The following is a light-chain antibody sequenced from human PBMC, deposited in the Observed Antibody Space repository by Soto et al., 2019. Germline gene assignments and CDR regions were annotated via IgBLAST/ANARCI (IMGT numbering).Light chain of an antibody. V-gene: IGKV3-20*01. CDR2: GAS. CDR3: QQSGSSWT. CDR1: QSVSSSY. Sequence: ELVLTQAPGTLSLSPGERATLSCRASQSVSSSYLAWYQQKPGQAPRLLIYGASSRATGIPDRFSGSGSVTDFTLAISILEPEDFAGYYCQQSGSSWTFGPGNTVDIK. J-gene: IGKJ3*01.